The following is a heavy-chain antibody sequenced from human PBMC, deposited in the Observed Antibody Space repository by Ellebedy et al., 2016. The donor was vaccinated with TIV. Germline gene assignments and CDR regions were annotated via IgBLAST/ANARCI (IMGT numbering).Heavy chain of an antibody. CDR2: IYYTGST. CDR1: GDFIRGSTFY. CDR3: ARDYYFYVDV. J-gene: IGHJ6*03. Sequence: SETLSLTXSVSGDFIRGSTFYWGWIRQSPGKGLEWIGSIYYTGSTYYNPSLKSRVTVSVDTSKNQFSLKLTSVTAADTAIYYCARDYYFYVDVWGKGTPVTISS. V-gene: IGHV4-39*02.